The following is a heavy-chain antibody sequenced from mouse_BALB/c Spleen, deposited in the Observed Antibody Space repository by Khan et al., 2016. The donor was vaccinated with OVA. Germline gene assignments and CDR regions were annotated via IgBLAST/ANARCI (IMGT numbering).Heavy chain of an antibody. Sequence: QFPLQQSGAELARPGASVKMSCKASGYTFTSYTMHWVKQRPGQGLEWIGYINPSSGYTNYNQKFKDKATLTADKSSSTAYMQLSSLTSEDSAVYYCTRKYGNYAAMDYWGQGTSLTVSS. CDR3: TRKYGNYAAMDY. CDR1: GYTFTSYT. V-gene: IGHV1-4*01. J-gene: IGHJ4*01. CDR2: INPSSGYT. D-gene: IGHD2-10*02.